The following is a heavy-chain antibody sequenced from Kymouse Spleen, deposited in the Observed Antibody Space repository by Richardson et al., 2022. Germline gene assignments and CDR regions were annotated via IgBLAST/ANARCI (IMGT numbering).Heavy chain of an antibody. CDR2: ISSNGGST. D-gene: IGHD6-19*01. Sequence: EVQLVESGEGLVQPGGSLRLSCAASGFTFSSYAMHWVRQAPGKGLEYVSAISSNGGSTYYADSVKGRFTISRDNSKNTLYLQMGSLRAEDMAVYYCARGYSSGWFDYWGQGTLVTVSS. CDR1: GFTFSSYA. J-gene: IGHJ4*02. V-gene: IGHV3-64*02. CDR3: ARGYSSGWFDY.